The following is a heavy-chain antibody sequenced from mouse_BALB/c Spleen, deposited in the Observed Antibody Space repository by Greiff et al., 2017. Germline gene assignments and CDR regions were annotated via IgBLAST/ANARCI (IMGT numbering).Heavy chain of an antibody. V-gene: IGHV1S137*01. Sequence: VQLQQSGAELVRPGVSVKISCKGSGYTFTDYAMHWVKQSHAKSLEWIGVISTYYGDASYNQKFKGKATMTVDKSSSTAYMELARLTSEDSAIYYCARPGTGYDAMDYWGQGTSVTVSS. CDR1: GYTFTDYA. J-gene: IGHJ4*01. D-gene: IGHD2-14*01. CDR2: ISTYYGDA. CDR3: ARPGTGYDAMDY.